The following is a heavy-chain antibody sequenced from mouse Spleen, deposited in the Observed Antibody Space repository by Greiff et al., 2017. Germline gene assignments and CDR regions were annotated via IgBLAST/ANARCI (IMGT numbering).Heavy chain of an antibody. CDR3: ARDGYGFDY. Sequence: EVKVVESGGGLVKPGGSLKLSCAASGFTFSSYAMSWVRQTPEKRLEWVATISSGGSYTYYPDSVKGRFTISRDNAKNTLYLQMSSLRSEDTAMYYCARDGYGFDYWGQGTTLTVSS. V-gene: IGHV5-9-1*01. CDR1: GFTFSSYA. D-gene: IGHD2-3*01. J-gene: IGHJ2*01. CDR2: ISSGGSYT.